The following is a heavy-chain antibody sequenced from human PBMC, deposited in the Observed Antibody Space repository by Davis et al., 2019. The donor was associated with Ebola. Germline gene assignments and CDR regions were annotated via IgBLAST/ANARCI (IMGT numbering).Heavy chain of an antibody. D-gene: IGHD7-27*01. CDR3: ARENWDYYYGMDV. CDR1: GGSISSYY. J-gene: IGHJ6*02. V-gene: IGHV4-59*12. CDR2: IYYSGST. Sequence: PSETLSLTCTVSGGSISSYYWSWIRQPPGKGLEWIGYIYYSGSTNYNPSLKSRVTISVDTSKNQFSLKLSSVTAADTAVYYCARENWDYYYGMDVWGQGTTVTVSS.